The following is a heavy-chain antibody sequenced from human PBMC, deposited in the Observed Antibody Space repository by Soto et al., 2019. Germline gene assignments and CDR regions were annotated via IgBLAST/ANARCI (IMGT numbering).Heavy chain of an antibody. J-gene: IGHJ6*02. D-gene: IGHD3-3*01. V-gene: IGHV3-74*01. CDR1: GFTFSSYW. Sequence: EVQLVESGGGLVQPGGSLRLSCAASGFTFSSYWMHWVRQAPGKGLAWVSRINSDSSSTNYADSVKGRFTITRDNAKNTLYLQMNSLRAEDTAVYYCARDEPNYDFWRRGLDVWGQGTTVSVSS. CDR2: INSDSSST. CDR3: ARDEPNYDFWRRGLDV.